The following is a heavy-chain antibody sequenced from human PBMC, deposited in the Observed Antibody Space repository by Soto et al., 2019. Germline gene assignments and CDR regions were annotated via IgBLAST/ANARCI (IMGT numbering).Heavy chain of an antibody. CDR2: ISYDGNNK. CDR3: ARAGCDGGRCYTLVGLRYGMDV. V-gene: IGHV3-30-3*01. Sequence: QVQLVESGGGVVQPGRSLRLSCAASGFTFSSYVMHWVRQAPGKGLEWVAVISYDGNNKYYADSVKGRFTISRDNSKKAVYLQMNSLRAEDTAVYYCARAGCDGGRCYTLVGLRYGMDVWGQGTTVTVSS. D-gene: IGHD2-15*01. J-gene: IGHJ6*02. CDR1: GFTFSSYV.